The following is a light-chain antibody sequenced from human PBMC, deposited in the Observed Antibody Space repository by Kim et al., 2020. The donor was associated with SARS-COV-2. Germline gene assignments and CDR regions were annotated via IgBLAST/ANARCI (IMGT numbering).Light chain of an antibody. CDR2: GAS. V-gene: IGKV3-15*01. CDR1: QTISSN. Sequence: EIVMTQSQATLSVSPGEGVTLSCRASQTISSNLGWYQQKPGQAPRLLIYGASTRATGVPARFSGSGSGTEFTLTISSLQSEDFAVYCCQQYNDWPWTFGQGTKVDIK. CDR3: QQYNDWPWT. J-gene: IGKJ1*01.